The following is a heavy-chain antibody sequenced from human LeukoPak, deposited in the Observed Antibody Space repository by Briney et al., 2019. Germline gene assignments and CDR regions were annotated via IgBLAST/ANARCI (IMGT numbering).Heavy chain of an antibody. J-gene: IGHJ3*02. CDR1: GVSISSYY. CDR3: AREGWQWLVHAFDI. V-gene: IGHV4-59*12. CDR2: ISYSRST. D-gene: IGHD6-19*01. Sequence: PSETLSLTCTVSGVSISSYYWSWIRQPPGKGLEWIVYISYSRSTYYNPSLKSRVIISVDTSKNQFSLKLGSVTAADPAVYYCAREGWQWLVHAFDIWGQGTMVTVSS.